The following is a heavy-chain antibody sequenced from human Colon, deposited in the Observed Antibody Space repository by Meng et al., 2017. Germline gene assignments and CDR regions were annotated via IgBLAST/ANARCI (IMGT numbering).Heavy chain of an antibody. D-gene: IGHD4-17*01. CDR2: IYHTGTT. J-gene: IGHJ5*02. CDR3: AKTYMTTVTYRFDP. CDR1: GYFISSGSY. V-gene: IGHV4-38-2*01. Sequence: SETLSLTCSVSGYFISSGSYWDWIRQPPGKGLEWIGSIYHTGTTYYNPSLKSRVTISMDTSKNQFSLNLTSVTAADTAVYYCAKTYMTTVTYRFDPWGQGTLGTVSS.